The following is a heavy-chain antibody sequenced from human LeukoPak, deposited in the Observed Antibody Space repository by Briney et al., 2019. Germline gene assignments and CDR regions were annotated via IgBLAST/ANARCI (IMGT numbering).Heavy chain of an antibody. V-gene: IGHV3-11*04. CDR1: GFTFSDYY. Sequence: GGSLRLSCAASGFTFSDYYMSWIRQAPGKGLEWVSYISSSGSTIYYADSVKGRFTISRDNAKNSLYLQMNSLRAEDTAVYYCARVSPLIDFWSGSHENWFDPWGQGTLVTVSS. J-gene: IGHJ5*02. CDR2: ISSSGSTI. CDR3: ARVSPLIDFWSGSHENWFDP. D-gene: IGHD3-3*01.